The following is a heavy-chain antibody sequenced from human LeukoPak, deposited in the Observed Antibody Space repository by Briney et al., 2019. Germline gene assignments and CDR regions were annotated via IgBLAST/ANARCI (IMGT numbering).Heavy chain of an antibody. D-gene: IGHD5-12*01. CDR1: GGSFSAYY. CDR2: INESGGT. Sequence: PSXTLSLTCGVYGGSFSAYYWSWVRQPPGKGVEWVGEINESGGTNYNSSLKSRVNISIETHKNQFSRKQTDRAAADTAVYYCTTSRKYTGSTWVNWFDPWGQGTLVTVSS. V-gene: IGHV4-34*01. CDR3: TTSRKYTGSTWVNWFDP. J-gene: IGHJ5*02.